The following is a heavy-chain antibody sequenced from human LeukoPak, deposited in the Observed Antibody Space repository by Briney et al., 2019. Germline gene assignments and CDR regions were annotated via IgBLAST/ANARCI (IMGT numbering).Heavy chain of an antibody. V-gene: IGHV3-9*01. CDR2: ISWNSGTI. D-gene: IGHD4-17*01. CDR1: GFTFDDYS. CDR3: AKDFDYGDYVPFDV. J-gene: IGHJ3*01. Sequence: PGGSLRLSCATSGFTFDDYSMHWGQQAPAKGVGWGSGISWNSGTIDYADSVKGRFTTSRDNAKNSLYLQMNSLRPEDTALYYCAKDFDYGDYVPFDVWGQGTVVSVSS.